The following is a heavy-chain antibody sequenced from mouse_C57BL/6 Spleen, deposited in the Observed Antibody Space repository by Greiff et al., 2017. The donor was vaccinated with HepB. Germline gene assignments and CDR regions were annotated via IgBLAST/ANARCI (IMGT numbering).Heavy chain of an antibody. CDR3: AMEGSCLAY. CDR2: IHPYDSDT. CDR1: GYTFTNYW. J-gene: IGHJ3*01. Sequence: VQLQQPGAELVKPGASVKVSCKASGYTFTNYWMHWVKQRPGQGLEWIGRIHPYDSDTNYNQKFKGKATVTVDKSSSTAYMQLSSLTSEDSAVYYCAMEGSCLAYWGQGTLVTVSA. V-gene: IGHV1-74*01.